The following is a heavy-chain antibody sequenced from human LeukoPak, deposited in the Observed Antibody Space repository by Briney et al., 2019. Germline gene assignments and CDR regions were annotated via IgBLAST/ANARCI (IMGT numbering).Heavy chain of an antibody. V-gene: IGHV3-21*01. CDR1: GFTFSSYN. CDR2: ISTSSNYI. D-gene: IGHD3-10*01. CDR3: ATERPDSRVLDY. J-gene: IGHJ4*02. Sequence: GSLRLSCAASGFTFSSYNMNWVRQAPGKGLEWVSSISTSSNYIYYANSVKGRFTISRDNAKNSLYLQMNSLRVEDSAVYYCATERPDSRVLDYWGQGLVVTVSS.